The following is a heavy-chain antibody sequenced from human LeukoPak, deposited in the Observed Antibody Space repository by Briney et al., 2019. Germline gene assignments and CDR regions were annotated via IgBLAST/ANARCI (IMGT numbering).Heavy chain of an antibody. Sequence: GGSLRLSCAASEFTVSSKYMSWVRQAPGKGLEWVSVIYSGGSIYYADSVKGRFTISRDNSQNTLYLQMNSLRAEDTAVYYCARFLGVTTSWYFDLWGRGTLVTVSS. CDR1: EFTVSSKY. V-gene: IGHV3-53*01. J-gene: IGHJ2*01. CDR3: ARFLGVTTSWYFDL. CDR2: IYSGGSI. D-gene: IGHD4-17*01.